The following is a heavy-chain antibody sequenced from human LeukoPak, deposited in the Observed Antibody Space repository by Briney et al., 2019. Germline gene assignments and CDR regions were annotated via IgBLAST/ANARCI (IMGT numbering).Heavy chain of an antibody. CDR3: AKGGYSSSWYKFGRGPAIDY. Sequence: GRSLRLSCAASGFTFDDYAMHWVRQAPGKGLEWVSGISWDSGSIGYADSVKGRFTISRDNAKNSLYLQMNSLRAEDTALYYCAKGGYSSSWYKFGRGPAIDYWGQGTLVTGSS. CDR2: ISWDSGSI. J-gene: IGHJ4*02. CDR1: GFTFDDYA. D-gene: IGHD6-13*01. V-gene: IGHV3-9*01.